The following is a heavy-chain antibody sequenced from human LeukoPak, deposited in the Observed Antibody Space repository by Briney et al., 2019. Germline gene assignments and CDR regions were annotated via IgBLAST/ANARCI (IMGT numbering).Heavy chain of an antibody. CDR1: GFTFSSYS. J-gene: IGHJ5*02. D-gene: IGHD3-10*01. CDR2: ISSSSSYI. CDR3: ARDPLLWFGELSSP. V-gene: IGHV3-21*01. Sequence: GGSLRLSCAVSGFTFSSYSMNWVRQAPGKGLEWVSSISSSSSYIYYADSVKGRFTISRDNAKNSLYLQMNSLRAEDTAVYYCARDPLLWFGELSSPWGQGTLVTVSS.